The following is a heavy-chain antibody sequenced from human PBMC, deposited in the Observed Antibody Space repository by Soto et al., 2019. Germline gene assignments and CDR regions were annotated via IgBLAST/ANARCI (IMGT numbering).Heavy chain of an antibody. Sequence: SETLSLTCTVSGGSISSYYWSWIRQPPGKGLEWIGYIYYSGSTNYNPSLKSRVTISVDTSKNQFSLKLSSVTAADTAVYYCARLYYYDSSGYPQSDYWGRGNLVTVS. V-gene: IGHV4-59*01. CDR2: IYYSGST. D-gene: IGHD3-22*01. J-gene: IGHJ4*02. CDR1: GGSISSYY. CDR3: ARLYYYDSSGYPQSDY.